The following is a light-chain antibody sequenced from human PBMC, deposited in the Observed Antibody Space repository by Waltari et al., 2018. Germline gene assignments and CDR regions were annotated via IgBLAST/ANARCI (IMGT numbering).Light chain of an antibody. CDR1: QTVGRP. CDR2: GAS. J-gene: IGKJ1*01. Sequence: EVVLTQSPGTLSLSPGERATLSCRASQTVGRPLCRYQQKPGQAPRLLIYGASTRAAGIPDRFSGSGSGTDFSLTISRLEPEDFAVYYCQKYERLPATFGQGTKVEIK. CDR3: QKYERLPAT. V-gene: IGKV3-20*01.